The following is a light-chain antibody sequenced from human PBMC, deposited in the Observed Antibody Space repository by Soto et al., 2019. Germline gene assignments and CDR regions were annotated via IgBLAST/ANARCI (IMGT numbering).Light chain of an antibody. CDR1: QSVSSN. CDR2: GAS. CDR3: QQYNNWRAT. V-gene: IGKV3D-15*01. Sequence: EIVMTQSPATLSVSPGERATLSCRASQSVSSNLAWYQQKPGQAPRLLIYGASIRATGIPARFSGSGSGTEFTLNISSLQSEDFAVYYCQQYNNWRATFGQGTRLEIK. J-gene: IGKJ5*01.